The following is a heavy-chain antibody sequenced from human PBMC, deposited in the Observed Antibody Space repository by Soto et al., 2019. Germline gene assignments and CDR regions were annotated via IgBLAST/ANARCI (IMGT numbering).Heavy chain of an antibody. CDR3: AKVTTWIAVAGTAWFDP. CDR1: GFTFSSYA. V-gene: IGHV3-23*01. Sequence: QPGGSLRLSCAASGFTFSSYAMSWVRQAPGKGLEWVSAISGSGGSTYYADSVKGRFTISRDNSKNTLYLQMNSLRAEDTAVYYCAKVTTWIAVAGTAWFDPWGQGSQVTVSS. J-gene: IGHJ5*02. D-gene: IGHD6-19*01. CDR2: ISGSGGST.